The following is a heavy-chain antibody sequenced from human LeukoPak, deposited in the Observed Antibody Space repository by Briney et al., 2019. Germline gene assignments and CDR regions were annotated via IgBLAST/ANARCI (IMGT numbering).Heavy chain of an antibody. CDR1: GFTFRSYW. CDR3: ARDAYGDYEYYYYYMDV. J-gene: IGHJ6*03. V-gene: IGHV3-74*01. D-gene: IGHD4-17*01. CDR2: INSDGSGT. Sequence: QAGGSLRLSCAASGFTFRSYWMHWVRQVPGKGLVWVSRINSDGSGTTYADSVKSRFTISRDNPKNTLYLQMNSLRAEDTAVYYCARDAYGDYEYYYYYMDVWGKGTTVTVSS.